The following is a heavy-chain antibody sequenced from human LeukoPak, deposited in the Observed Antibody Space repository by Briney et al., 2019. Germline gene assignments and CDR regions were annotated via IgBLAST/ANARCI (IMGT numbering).Heavy chain of an antibody. D-gene: IGHD3-9*01. J-gene: IGHJ4*02. Sequence: GGSLRLSCAASGFTFSKYPMSWVRQAPGKGLEWVSGISDTGRSTFYTDSVKGRFTISRDNFNNTLYLQMNSLRAEDTAVYYCAKRGVTGYKEGFDYWGQGTLVTVSS. CDR2: ISDTGRST. V-gene: IGHV3-23*01. CDR1: GFTFSKYP. CDR3: AKRGVTGYKEGFDY.